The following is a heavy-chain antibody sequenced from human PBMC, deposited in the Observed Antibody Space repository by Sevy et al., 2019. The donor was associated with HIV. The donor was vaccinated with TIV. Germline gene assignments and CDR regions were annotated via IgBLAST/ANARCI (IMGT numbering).Heavy chain of an antibody. CDR3: ARIRSSGSYYNHYYYGMDV. D-gene: IGHD3-10*01. V-gene: IGHV2-70*01. Sequence: SGPTLVKPTQTLTLTCTFSGFSLSTSGMCVSWIRQPPGKALEWLALIDWDDDKYYSKSLKTRLTISKDTSKNQVVLTMTNMDPVDTATYYCARIRSSGSYYNHYYYGMDVWGQGTTVTVSS. J-gene: IGHJ6*02. CDR2: IDWDDDK. CDR1: GFSLSTSGMC.